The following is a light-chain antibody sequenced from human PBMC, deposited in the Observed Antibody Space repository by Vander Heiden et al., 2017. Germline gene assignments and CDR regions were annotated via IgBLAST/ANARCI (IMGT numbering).Light chain of an antibody. CDR1: ALPKQY. J-gene: IGLJ3*02. CDR2: KDT. CDR3: QSADSSGARGV. Sequence: SYELTQPPSVSVYPGQTARMTCSGDALPKQYAYWYQQKPGQAPVLVIYKDTERPSGIPERFSGSSSGTTVTLTISGVQSEDEADYYCQSADSSGARGVFGGGTKLTVL. V-gene: IGLV3-25*03.